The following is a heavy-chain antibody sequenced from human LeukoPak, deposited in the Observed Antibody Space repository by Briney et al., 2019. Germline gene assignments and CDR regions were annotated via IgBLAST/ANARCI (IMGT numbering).Heavy chain of an antibody. V-gene: IGHV1-2*06. Sequence: ASVKVSCKASGYTFSGHYIHWVRQAPGQGLEWMGRINPNSGDTDYAQKFQGRITITRDTSIRTAYMELSRLTSDDTAVYSCARGYYDSSGYTFDYWGQGTLVTVSS. CDR1: GYTFSGHY. CDR2: INPNSGDT. D-gene: IGHD3-22*01. CDR3: ARGYYDSSGYTFDY. J-gene: IGHJ4*02.